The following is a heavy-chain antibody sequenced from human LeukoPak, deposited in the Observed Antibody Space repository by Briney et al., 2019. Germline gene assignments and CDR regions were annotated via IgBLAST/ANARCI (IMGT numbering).Heavy chain of an antibody. V-gene: IGHV4-34*01. CDR1: GRFFSGYY. CDR3: ARGHNDGAFYYGFTD. J-gene: IGHJ4*02. Sequence: SYTLTLSWGAGGRFFSGYYWTWIRQPRTNVLEWIGENNSSGDTNYNPSFKSRVTISADTSKTQSYLQLNTVQAADTAIYYCARGHNDGAFYYGFTDCGQGSLVTVSS. CDR2: NNSSGDT. D-gene: IGHD3-3*01.